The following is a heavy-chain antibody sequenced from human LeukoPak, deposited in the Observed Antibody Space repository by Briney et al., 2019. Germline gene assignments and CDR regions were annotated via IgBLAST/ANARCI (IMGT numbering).Heavy chain of an antibody. CDR3: AKLVYGYGECFDY. CDR2: ISGSGGST. J-gene: IGHJ4*02. CDR1: GFIFSSDA. D-gene: IGHD2-8*01. Sequence: GGSLRLSCAASGFIFSSDAMSWVRQAPGKGLGWVSAISGSGGSTYYADSVKGRFTISRDNSKNTLYLQMNSLRAEDTAVYYCAKLVYGYGECFDYWGQGTLVTVSS. V-gene: IGHV3-23*01.